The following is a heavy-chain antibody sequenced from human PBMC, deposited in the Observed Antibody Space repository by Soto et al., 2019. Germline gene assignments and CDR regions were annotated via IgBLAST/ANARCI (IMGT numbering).Heavy chain of an antibody. CDR2: ISSSGSTI. CDR3: ARDLGYSSS. CDR1: GFTFSSYE. V-gene: IGHV3-48*03. D-gene: IGHD6-6*01. J-gene: IGHJ4*02. Sequence: GGSLRLSCAASGFTFSSYEMNWVRQAPGKGLEWVSYISSSGSTIYYADPVKGRFTISRDNAKNSLYLQMNSLRAEDTAVYYCARDLGYSSSWGQGTLVTVSS.